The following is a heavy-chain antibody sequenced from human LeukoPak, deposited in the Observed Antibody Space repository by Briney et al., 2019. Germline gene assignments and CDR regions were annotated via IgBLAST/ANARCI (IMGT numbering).Heavy chain of an antibody. CDR3: VREIGNSGSYD. V-gene: IGHV3-53*01. CDR2: IYAGDNT. Sequence: QSGGSLRLSCAASGFSVSSSYMSWVRQAPGKGLDWVSVIYAGDNTYYADSVKGRFTISRDSSKNTLYLQMNYLRAEDTAVYYCVREIGNSGSYDWGQGTLVTVA. CDR1: GFSVSSSY. D-gene: IGHD1-26*01. J-gene: IGHJ4*02.